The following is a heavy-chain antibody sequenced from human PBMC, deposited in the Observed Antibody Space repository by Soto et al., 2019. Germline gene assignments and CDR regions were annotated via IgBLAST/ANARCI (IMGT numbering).Heavy chain of an antibody. J-gene: IGHJ4*02. CDR3: AKLMSSFDSSGFSVDY. V-gene: IGHV3-30*18. D-gene: IGHD3-22*01. CDR1: GFTFSSYG. Sequence: QARLVESGGGVVQPGRSLRLSCVASGFTFSSYGMQWVRQAPGKGLDWVAFISYGGSNQYYADSVKGRFTISRDDSNNILYLQMNSLRPEDTAVYYCAKLMSSFDSSGFSVDYWGQGTLASVSS. CDR2: ISYGGSNQ.